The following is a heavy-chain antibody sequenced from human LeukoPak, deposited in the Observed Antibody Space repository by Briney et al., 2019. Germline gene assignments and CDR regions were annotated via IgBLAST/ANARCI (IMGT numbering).Heavy chain of an antibody. D-gene: IGHD4-17*01. V-gene: IGHV1-2*02. CDR3: AREAYGTDAFDI. CDR1: GYTFTGYY. Sequence: ATVKVSCKASGYTFTGYYMHWVRQAPGQGLEWMGWINPNSGGTNYAQKFQGRVTMTRDTSISTAYMELSRLRSDDTAVYYCAREAYGTDAFDIWGQGTMVTVSS. CDR2: INPNSGGT. J-gene: IGHJ3*02.